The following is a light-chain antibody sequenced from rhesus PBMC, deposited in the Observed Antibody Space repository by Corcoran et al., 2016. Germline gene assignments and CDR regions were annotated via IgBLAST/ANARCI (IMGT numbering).Light chain of an antibody. J-gene: IGKJ1*01. CDR1: QGISSY. V-gene: IGKV1-32*02. Sequence: DIQMSQSPSSLSASVGDRVTITCRASQGISSYLNWYQQKPGKAPKLLIYYANSLASGVPSRFSGIGSGTDFTLTIRSLQPEDFATYYCQQGNSNPRTFGQGTKVEIK. CDR3: QQGNSNPRT. CDR2: YAN.